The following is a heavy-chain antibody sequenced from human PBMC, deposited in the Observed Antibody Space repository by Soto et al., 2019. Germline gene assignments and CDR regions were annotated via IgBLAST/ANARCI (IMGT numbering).Heavy chain of an antibody. J-gene: IGHJ6*02. CDR3: ARDLPTMDV. CDR2: IRAYNGNT. Sequence: QVQLVQSGAEVKKPAASVKVSCKASGYTFTSYGISWVRQAHGQGLEWMGWIRAYNGNTNYAQKLQGRVTMTTDTSSSTAFLELRSLQSGDTAVYCCARDLPTMDVCSQGTTVTVSS. CDR1: GYTFTSYG. V-gene: IGHV1-18*01.